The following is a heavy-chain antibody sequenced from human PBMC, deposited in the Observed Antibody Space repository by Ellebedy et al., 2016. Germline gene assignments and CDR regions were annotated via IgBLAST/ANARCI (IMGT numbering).Heavy chain of an antibody. CDR1: GFSVNTFF. Sequence: GGSLRLXXAASGFSVNTFFMSWVRQAPGKGLEWVSTISAGGDNTRFADSVKGRFTVSRDNSRNTFYLQMSNLRVEDTALYYCRQGHYADYWGQGTLVTVSS. J-gene: IGHJ4*02. V-gene: IGHV3-23*01. CDR3: RQGHYADY. CDR2: ISAGGDNT.